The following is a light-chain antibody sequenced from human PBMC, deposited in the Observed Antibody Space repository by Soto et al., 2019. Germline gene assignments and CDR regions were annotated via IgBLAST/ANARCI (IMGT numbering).Light chain of an antibody. J-gene: IGKJ3*01. CDR2: EVS. CDR1: QSLLHSDGKTY. Sequence: DIVMTQTPLSLSVNPGQPASMSCESGQSLLHSDGKTYLSWYLQKPGQPPRLLISEVSNRFSGVPDRISGSASGTDFTLKISRVEAEDVGVYYCMQTIQLPLTFGPGTKVDIK. CDR3: MQTIQLPLT. V-gene: IGKV2D-29*01.